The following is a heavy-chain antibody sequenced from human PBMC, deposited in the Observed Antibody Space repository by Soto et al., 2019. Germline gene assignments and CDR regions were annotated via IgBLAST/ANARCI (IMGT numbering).Heavy chain of an antibody. J-gene: IGHJ3*02. CDR2: ISAYNGNT. D-gene: IGHD3-9*01. CDR3: ARSLVGIYDKLTGSDAFDI. V-gene: IGHV1-18*01. Sequence: GASVKVSCKASGYTFTSYGISWVRQAPGQGLEWMGWISAYNGNTNYAQKLQGRVTMTTDTSTSTAYMELRSLRSDDTAVYYCARSLVGIYDKLTGSDAFDIWGQGTMVTVSS. CDR1: GYTFTSYG.